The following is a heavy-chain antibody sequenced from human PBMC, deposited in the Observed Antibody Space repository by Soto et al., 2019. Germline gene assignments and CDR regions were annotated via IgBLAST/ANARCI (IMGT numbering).Heavy chain of an antibody. V-gene: IGHV3-23*01. J-gene: IGHJ4*02. CDR3: AKVDIVVVVAATCLDY. D-gene: IGHD2-15*01. CDR1: GFTFSSYA. Sequence: GGSLRLSCAASGFTFSSYAMSWVRQAPGKGLEWVSAISGSGGSTYYADSVKGRFTISRDNSKNTLYLQMDSLRAEDTAVYYCAKVDIVVVVAATCLDYWGQGTLVTVSS. CDR2: ISGSGGST.